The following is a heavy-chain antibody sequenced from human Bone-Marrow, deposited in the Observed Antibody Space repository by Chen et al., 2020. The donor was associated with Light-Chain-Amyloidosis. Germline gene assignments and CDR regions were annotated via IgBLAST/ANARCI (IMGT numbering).Heavy chain of an antibody. CDR3: AKDISYDDILPGYPADAFDI. Sequence: EVQLVESGGGLLQRGGSLRLSCAASGFAFSSYAMSWVRQAPGKGLEWVSTISGGGGSRYYGDSVKCRLTSSRENSKNALFLQMNSLRAEDTAVYYCAKDISYDDILPGYPADAFDIWGQGTMVTVSS. CDR1: GFAFSSYA. D-gene: IGHD3-9*01. J-gene: IGHJ3*02. V-gene: IGHV3-23*04. CDR2: ISGGGGSR.